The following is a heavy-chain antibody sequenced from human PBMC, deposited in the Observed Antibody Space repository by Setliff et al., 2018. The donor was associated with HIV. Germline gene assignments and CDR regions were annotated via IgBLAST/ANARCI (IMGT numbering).Heavy chain of an antibody. V-gene: IGHV4-4*08. Sequence: SETLSLTCTVAGGSISTYFWTWIRQPPGKGLEWIGYIYTSGSTNYNPSLKSRVTISVDTSKNQFSLKLSSVTAADTAVYYCARSRPRSMNFYMDVWGKGTTVTVSS. J-gene: IGHJ6*03. CDR3: ARSRPRSMNFYMDV. CDR2: IYTSGST. CDR1: GGSISTYF.